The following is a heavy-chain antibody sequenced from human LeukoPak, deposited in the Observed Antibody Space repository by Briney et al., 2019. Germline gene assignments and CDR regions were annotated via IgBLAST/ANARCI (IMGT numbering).Heavy chain of an antibody. CDR3: ARAYTGNYYPDY. CDR2: ISSSSGNI. V-gene: IGHV3-48*01. D-gene: IGHD1-26*01. CDR1: GFTFSSYS. J-gene: IGHJ4*02. Sequence: GGSLRLSCAGSGFTFSSYSMNWVRQAPGQGLEWFSYISSSSGNIYYADSVKGRFTISRDNAKNSLFLQMNSLRAEDTAVYYCARAYTGNYYPDYWGQGTLVTVSS.